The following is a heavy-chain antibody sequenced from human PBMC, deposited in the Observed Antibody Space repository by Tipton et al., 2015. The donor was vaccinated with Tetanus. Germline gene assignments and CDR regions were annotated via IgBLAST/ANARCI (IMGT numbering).Heavy chain of an antibody. CDR3: ARLSVRGDYDVTPNYLDY. CDR1: GGSISSSSYY. J-gene: IGHJ4*02. D-gene: IGHD2-21*02. Sequence: LSLTCTVSGGSISSSSYYWGWIRQPPGKGLEWIGSIFYSGYTYYNPSLRSRVTISVDTSKNQFSLKLSSVTAADTAVYYRARLSVRGDYDVTPNYLDYWGQGTLVTVSS. CDR2: IFYSGYT. V-gene: IGHV4-39*01.